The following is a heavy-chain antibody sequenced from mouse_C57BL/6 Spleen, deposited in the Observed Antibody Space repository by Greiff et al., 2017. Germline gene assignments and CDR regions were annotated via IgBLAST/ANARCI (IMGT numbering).Heavy chain of an antibody. CDR1: GFTFSDYY. D-gene: IGHD4-1*01. J-gene: IGHJ4*01. CDR2: ISNGGGST. V-gene: IGHV5-12*01. CDR3: ARQLGPYYYAMDY. Sequence: EVQLVESGGGLVQPGGSLKLSCAASGFTFSDYYMYWVRQTPEKRLEWVAYISNGGGSTYYPDTVKGRFTISRDNAKNTLYLQMSRLKSEDTAMYYCARQLGPYYYAMDYWGQGTSVTVSS.